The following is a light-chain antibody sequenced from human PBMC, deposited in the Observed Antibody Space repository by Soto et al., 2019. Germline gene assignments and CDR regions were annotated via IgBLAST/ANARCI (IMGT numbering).Light chain of an antibody. Sequence: DIQMTQSPSSLSTSVGDRVNITCRASENIRDFVNWYQQKPGKAPNLLIYGASTLQGGVPSRFSGSGSGTEFTLTISSLQPDDFATYYCQQYNSYSWTFGQGTKVDIK. CDR2: GAS. J-gene: IGKJ1*01. CDR1: ENIRDF. V-gene: IGKV1-17*01. CDR3: QQYNSYSWT.